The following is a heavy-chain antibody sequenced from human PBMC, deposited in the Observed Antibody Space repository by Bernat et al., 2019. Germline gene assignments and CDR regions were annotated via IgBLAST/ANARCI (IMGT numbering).Heavy chain of an antibody. CDR3: ASSIAASHTELDY. D-gene: IGHD6-6*01. Sequence: QVQLVESGGGVVQPGRSLRLSCAASGFTFSSYGMHWVRQAPGKGLVWVAVIWYDGSNKYYADSVKGRFTISRDNSKNTLYLQMNSLRDEETAVYYCASSIAASHTELDYWGQGTLVKVSS. J-gene: IGHJ4*02. CDR1: GFTFSSYG. V-gene: IGHV3-33*01. CDR2: IWYDGSNK.